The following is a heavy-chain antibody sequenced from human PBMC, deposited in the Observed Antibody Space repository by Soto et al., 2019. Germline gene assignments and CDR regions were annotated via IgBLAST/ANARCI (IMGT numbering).Heavy chain of an antibody. CDR2: ISGSGGST. J-gene: IGHJ6*02. Sequence: RLSCAASGFTFSSYAMSWVRQAQGKGLEWVSAISGSGGSTYYADSVKGRFTISRDNSKKTLYLQMNSMRAEDKAVYSCAKDVYSMGCYRVGAYYYYGMGVWGQRTT. CDR3: AKDVYSMGCYRVGAYYYYGMGV. CDR1: GFTFSSYA. D-gene: IGHD6-19*01. V-gene: IGHV3-23*01.